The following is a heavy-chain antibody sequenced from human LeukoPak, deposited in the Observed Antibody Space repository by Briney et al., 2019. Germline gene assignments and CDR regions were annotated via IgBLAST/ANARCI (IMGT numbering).Heavy chain of an antibody. D-gene: IGHD2-15*01. CDR1: GFTVSSNY. J-gene: IGHJ4*02. Sequence: GSLRLSCAASGFTVSSNYMSWVRQAPGKGLERVSVIYSGGSTYYADSVKGRFTISRDNSKNTLYLQMNSLRAEDTAVYYCARVVVAALDYWGQGTLVTVSS. V-gene: IGHV3-53*01. CDR2: IYSGGST. CDR3: ARVVVAALDY.